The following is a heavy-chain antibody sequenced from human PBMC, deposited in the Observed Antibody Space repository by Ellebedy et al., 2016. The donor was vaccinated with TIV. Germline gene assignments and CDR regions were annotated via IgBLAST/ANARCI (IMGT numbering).Heavy chain of an antibody. V-gene: IGHV3-48*02. Sequence: GGSLRLSXAASGFTFSSYSMNWVRQAPGKGLEWVSYISSSSSTIYYADSVKGRFTISRDNAKNSLYLQMNSLRDEDTAVYYYARVGKGLRFLEWPRNRNYYYYGMDVWGQGTTVTVSS. D-gene: IGHD3-3*01. J-gene: IGHJ6*02. CDR1: GFTFSSYS. CDR2: ISSSSSTI. CDR3: ARVGKGLRFLEWPRNRNYYYYGMDV.